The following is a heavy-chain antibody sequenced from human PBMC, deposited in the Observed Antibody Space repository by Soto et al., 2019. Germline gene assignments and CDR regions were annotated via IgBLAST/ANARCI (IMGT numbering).Heavy chain of an antibody. Sequence: GGSLRLSCAASGFTFSSYSMNWVRQAPGKGLEWVSSISSSSSYIYYADSVKGRFAISRDNAKNSLYLQMNRLRAQDTAVYYCARTRETYYDYVWWSYRSPYYFDYWGQGTLVTVSS. V-gene: IGHV3-21*01. CDR3: ARTRETYYDYVWWSYRSPYYFDY. D-gene: IGHD3-16*02. J-gene: IGHJ4*02. CDR1: GFTFSSYS. CDR2: ISSSSSYI.